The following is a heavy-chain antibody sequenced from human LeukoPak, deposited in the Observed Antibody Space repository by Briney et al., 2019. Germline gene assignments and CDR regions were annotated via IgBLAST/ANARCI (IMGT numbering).Heavy chain of an antibody. CDR1: GFTLSSYS. CDR3: VTGSGSGWYYYYYGMDV. CDR2: ISSSGVST. D-gene: IGHD6-19*01. J-gene: IGHJ6*02. Sequence: QPGGSLRLSCSASGFTLSSYSMHWVRQAPGKGLEYVSDISSSGVSTYYADSVKGRFTISRDNSKKTLYLKMTSLTAEETAVYYCVTGSGSGWYYYYYGMDVWGQGTTVTVSS. V-gene: IGHV3-64D*09.